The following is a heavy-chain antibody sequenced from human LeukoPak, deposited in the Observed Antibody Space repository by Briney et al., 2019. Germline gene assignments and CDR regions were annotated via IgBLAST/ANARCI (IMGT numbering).Heavy chain of an antibody. CDR3: ARVSRSSWSFDF. CDR1: GGSISSSY. Sequence: PSETLSLTCTVSGGSISSSYWTWIRQPPAKSLEWIGYIYYSGSTNHNPSLKSRVTISIDTSKNQFSPKLSSVTAADTAVYYCARVSRSSWSFDFWGQGTLVTVSS. J-gene: IGHJ4*02. D-gene: IGHD6-13*01. CDR2: IYYSGST. V-gene: IGHV4-59*01.